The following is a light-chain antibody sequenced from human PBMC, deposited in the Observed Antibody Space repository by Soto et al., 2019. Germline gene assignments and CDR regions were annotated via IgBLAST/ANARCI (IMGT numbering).Light chain of an antibody. CDR3: CSYAGTATV. Sequence: QSVLTQPASVSGSPGQSITISCTGTNSDVESYNLVSWFRQHPGEAPKLIVYEGTKRPSGVSNRSSGSKSGNPASLTISGLQAEDEANYYCCSYAGTATVFGTGTKVTVL. V-gene: IGLV2-23*03. CDR2: EGT. J-gene: IGLJ1*01. CDR1: NSDVESYNL.